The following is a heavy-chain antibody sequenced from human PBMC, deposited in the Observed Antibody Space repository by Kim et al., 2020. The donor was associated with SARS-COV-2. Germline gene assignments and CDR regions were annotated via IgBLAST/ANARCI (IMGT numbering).Heavy chain of an antibody. CDR3: ARGMTKNGDCSGGSCYWYFDL. CDR1: GFTFSSYG. CDR2: IWYDGSNK. D-gene: IGHD2-15*01. Sequence: GGSLRLSCAASGFTFSSYGMHWVRQAPGKGLEWVAVIWYDGSNKYYADSVKGRFTISRDNSKNTLYLQMNSLRAEDTAVYYCARGMTKNGDCSGGSCYWYFDLWGRGTLVTVSS. J-gene: IGHJ2*01. V-gene: IGHV3-33*01.